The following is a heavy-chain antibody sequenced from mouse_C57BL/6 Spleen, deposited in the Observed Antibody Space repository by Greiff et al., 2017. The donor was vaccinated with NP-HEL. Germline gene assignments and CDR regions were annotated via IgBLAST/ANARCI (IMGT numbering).Heavy chain of an antibody. CDR3: ARERLITTVNYAMDY. D-gene: IGHD1-1*01. J-gene: IGHJ4*01. CDR2: ISDGGSYT. CDR1: GFTFSSYA. Sequence: DVQLVESGGGLVKPGGSLKLSCAASGFTFSSYAMSWVRQTPEKRLEWVATISDGGSYTYYPDNVKGRFTISRDNAKNNLYLQMSHLKSEDTAMYYCARERLITTVNYAMDYWGQGTSVTVSS. V-gene: IGHV5-4*01.